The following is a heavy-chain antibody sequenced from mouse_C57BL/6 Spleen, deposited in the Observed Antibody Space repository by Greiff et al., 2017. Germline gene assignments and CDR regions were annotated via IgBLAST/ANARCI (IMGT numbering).Heavy chain of an antibody. Sequence: VQLQQSGPELVKPGASVKISCKASGYAFSSSWMNWVKQRPGKGLEWIGRIYPGDGDTNYNGKFKGKATLTADKSSSTAYMQHSSLTSEDSAVYVFARGYSNYVYYAMDYWGQGTSVTVSS. J-gene: IGHJ4*01. CDR3: ARGYSNYVYYAMDY. CDR2: IYPGDGDT. D-gene: IGHD2-5*01. CDR1: GYAFSSSW. V-gene: IGHV1-82*01.